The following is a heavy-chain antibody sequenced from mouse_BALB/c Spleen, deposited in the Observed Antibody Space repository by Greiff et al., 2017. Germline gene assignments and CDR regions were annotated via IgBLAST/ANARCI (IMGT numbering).Heavy chain of an antibody. D-gene: IGHD2-2*01. CDR1: GYAFSSYW. CDR3: ANGYVPFAY. CDR2: IYPGDGDT. Sequence: VMLVESGAELVRPGSSVKISCKASGYAFSSYWMNWVKQRPGQGLEWIGQIYPGDGDTNYNGKFKGKATLTADKSSSTAYMQLSSLTSEDSAVYFCANGYVPFAYWGQGTLVTVSA. V-gene: IGHV1-80*01. J-gene: IGHJ3*01.